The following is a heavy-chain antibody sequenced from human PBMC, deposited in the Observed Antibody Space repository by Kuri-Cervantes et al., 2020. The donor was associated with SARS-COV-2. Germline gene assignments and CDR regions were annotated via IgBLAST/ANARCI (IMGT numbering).Heavy chain of an antibody. CDR1: EFIISDNY. D-gene: IGHD4-11*01. V-gene: IGHV3-53*05. CDR2: IYSGGST. CDR3: ARDLYSNYAPPDS. J-gene: IGHJ4*02. Sequence: GESLKISCGASEFIISDNYMHWVRQAPGKGLEWVSVIYSGGSTYYADSVKGRFTISRDNSKNTLHLQMNSLRTEDTAVYYCARDLYSNYAPPDSWGQGTLVTVSS.